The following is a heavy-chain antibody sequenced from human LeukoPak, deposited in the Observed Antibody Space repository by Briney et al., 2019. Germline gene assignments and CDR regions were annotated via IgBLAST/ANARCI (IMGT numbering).Heavy chain of an antibody. CDR1: DYTFTSYG. CDR2: VSAYNGNT. Sequence: ASVKVSCKASDYTFTSYGISWVRQAPGQGLEWMGWVSAYNGNTNYAQKLQGRVTMTTDTSTSTAYMELRSLRSDDTAVFYCARDPYYDYVWGSYRFASFDIWGQGTMVTVSS. J-gene: IGHJ3*02. D-gene: IGHD3-16*02. CDR3: ARDPYYDYVWGSYRFASFDI. V-gene: IGHV1-18*01.